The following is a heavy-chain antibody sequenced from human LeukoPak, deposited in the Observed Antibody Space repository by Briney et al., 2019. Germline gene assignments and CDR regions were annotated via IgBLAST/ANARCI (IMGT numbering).Heavy chain of an antibody. D-gene: IGHD6-19*01. Sequence: PSETLSLTCTVSGGSISSGSYYWSWIRQPAGKGLEWIGRIYTSGGTNYNPSLKSRVTISVDTSKNQFSLKLSSVTAADTAVYYCARTKKTSIAVAGTGGDSWYFDLWGRGTLVTVSS. J-gene: IGHJ2*01. CDR3: ARTKKTSIAVAGTGGDSWYFDL. CDR2: IYTSGGT. V-gene: IGHV4-61*02. CDR1: GGSISSGSYY.